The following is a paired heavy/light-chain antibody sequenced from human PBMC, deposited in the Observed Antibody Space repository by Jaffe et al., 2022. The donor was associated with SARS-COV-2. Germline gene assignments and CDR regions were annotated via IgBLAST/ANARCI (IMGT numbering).Heavy chain of an antibody. V-gene: IGHV4-31*03. Sequence: QVQLQESGPGLVKPSETLSLTCTVSGASVNSADHFWTWIRHHPGKGLEWMGCIHHSVTADYNPSLESRVSMSVDTSKNQFSLKLTSVTAADTAVYFCARAGNFEGFYWGQGMLVTVSS. CDR1: GASVNSADHF. CDR2: IHHSVTA. D-gene: IGHD4-4*01. CDR3: ARAGNFEGFY. J-gene: IGHJ4*02.
Light chain of an antibody. J-gene: IGLJ3*02. V-gene: IGLV7-46*01. CDR1: AGAVTSGHY. CDR2: DTS. CDR3: LLSYSGTFWV. Sequence: QAVLTQEPSLTVSPGGTVTLTCGSSAGAVTSGHYPYWFQQKPGQAPRTLIYDTSHKHSWTPARFSGSLLGGKAALTLSGAQPEDEAEYYCLLSYSGTFWVFGGGTKLTVL.